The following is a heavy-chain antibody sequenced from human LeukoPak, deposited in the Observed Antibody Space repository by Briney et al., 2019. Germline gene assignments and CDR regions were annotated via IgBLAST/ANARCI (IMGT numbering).Heavy chain of an antibody. V-gene: IGHV4-34*01. CDR1: GGSFSGYY. CDR2: INHSGST. CDR3: ARSSGRITMIVVVRGGYFQH. J-gene: IGHJ1*01. Sequence: PSETLSLTCAVYGGSFSGYYWSWIRQPPGKGLEWIGEINHSGSTNYNPSLKSRVTISVDTSKNQFSLKLSSVTAADTAVYYCARSSGRITMIVVVRGGYFQHWGQGTLVTVSS. D-gene: IGHD3-22*01.